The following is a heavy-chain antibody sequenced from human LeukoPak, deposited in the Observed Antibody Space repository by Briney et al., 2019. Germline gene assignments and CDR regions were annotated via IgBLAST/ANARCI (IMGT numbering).Heavy chain of an antibody. CDR1: GFTFSSYW. CDR3: ARIKQWLAPYYFDY. D-gene: IGHD6-19*01. J-gene: IGHJ4*02. V-gene: IGHV3-7*01. CDR2: IKQDGSGK. Sequence: GGSLRLSCAASGFTFSSYWMSWVRQAPGKGLEWVANIKQDGSGKYYVDSVKGRFTISRDNAKNSLYLQMNSLRAEDKAVYYCARIKQWLAPYYFDYWGQGTLVTVSS.